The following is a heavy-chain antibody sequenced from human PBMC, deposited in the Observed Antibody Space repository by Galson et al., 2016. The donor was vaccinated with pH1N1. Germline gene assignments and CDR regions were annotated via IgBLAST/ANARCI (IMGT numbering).Heavy chain of an antibody. CDR2: ISPGSTKT. Sequence: SVKVSCKASGYTFTRYGMHWVRQAPGQSLEWMGWISPGSTKTKYSQKFQGRVTVTRDPSATTAYMELSSLTFEDTAVYYCARDLMGGTYAADYWGQGTQVTVS. CDR3: ARDLMGGTYAADY. J-gene: IGHJ4*02. CDR1: GYTFTRYG. V-gene: IGHV1-3*01. D-gene: IGHD1-26*01.